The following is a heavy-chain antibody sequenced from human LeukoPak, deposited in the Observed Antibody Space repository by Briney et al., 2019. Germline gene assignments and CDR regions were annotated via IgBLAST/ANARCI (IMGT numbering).Heavy chain of an antibody. CDR2: ISSSSSAK. D-gene: IGHD3-3*01. V-gene: IGHV3-48*04. CDR3: VKETLFFDEGIYYNGLDV. J-gene: IGHJ6*02. CDR1: GFTFSSYS. Sequence: PGGALRLSCAAPGFTFSSYSMKLVRQAPGEGVEWGLYISSSSSAKYYADSVTGRYTIFRDNAKNSLYLQMNSLRAEDTAVYFCVKETLFFDEGIYYNGLDVWGPGTTVTVSS.